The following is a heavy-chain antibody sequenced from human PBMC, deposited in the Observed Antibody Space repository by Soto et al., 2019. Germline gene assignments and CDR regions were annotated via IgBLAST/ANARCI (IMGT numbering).Heavy chain of an antibody. J-gene: IGHJ4*02. Sequence: QVRLQESGPGQVKPSETLSLTCSVSGVSIKTYHWSWIRQPPGRGLEWIGYLYNSGSTNYHSSLEGRVTISMDTSRNQFSLKLTSVTAADTAVYLCARAGGANYYFDFWGQGALVTVSS. V-gene: IGHV4-59*01. D-gene: IGHD3-10*01. CDR2: LYNSGST. CDR3: ARAGGANYYFDF. CDR1: GVSIKTYH.